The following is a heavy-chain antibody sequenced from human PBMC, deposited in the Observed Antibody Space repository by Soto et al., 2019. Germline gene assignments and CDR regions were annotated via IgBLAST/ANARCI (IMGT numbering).Heavy chain of an antibody. CDR3: TTEVVLVVPAAIYPY. D-gene: IGHD2-2*02. Sequence: GGSLRLSCAASGFTFSNAWMSWVRQAPGKGLEWVGRIKSKTDGGTTDYAAPVKGRFTISRDDSKNTLYLQMNSLKTEDTAVYYCTTEVVLVVPAAIYPYWGQGTLVTVSS. CDR2: IKSKTDGGTT. J-gene: IGHJ4*02. V-gene: IGHV3-15*01. CDR1: GFTFSNAW.